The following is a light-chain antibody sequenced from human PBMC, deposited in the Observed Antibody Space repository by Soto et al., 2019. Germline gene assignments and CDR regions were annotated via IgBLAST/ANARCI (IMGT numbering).Light chain of an antibody. Sequence: EIVLTQSPATLSLSPEERATLSCRASQSVSSYLAWYQQKPGQAPRLLIYDASNRATGIPARFSGSGSGTDFTLTISSLEPEDFAVYYCQQRSNWPSAWTFGQGTKVEIK. CDR3: QQRSNWPSAWT. CDR1: QSVSSY. V-gene: IGKV3-11*01. CDR2: DAS. J-gene: IGKJ1*01.